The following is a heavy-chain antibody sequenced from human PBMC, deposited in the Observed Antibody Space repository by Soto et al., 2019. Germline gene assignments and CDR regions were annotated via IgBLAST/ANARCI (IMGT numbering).Heavy chain of an antibody. CDR1: GFTFSSYW. D-gene: IGHD1-26*01. J-gene: IGHJ6*02. CDR3: ARGHGGYSGYDYYYGMDV. Sequence: PGGSLRLSCAASGFTFSSYWMSWVRQAPGKGLEWVANIKQDGSEKYYVDSVKGRFTISRDNAKNSLYLQMNSLRAEDTAVYYCARGHGGYSGYDYYYGMDVWGQGTTVTVSS. CDR2: IKQDGSEK. V-gene: IGHV3-7*01.